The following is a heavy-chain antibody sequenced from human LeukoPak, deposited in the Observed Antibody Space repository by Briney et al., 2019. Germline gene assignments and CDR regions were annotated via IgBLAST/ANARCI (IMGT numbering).Heavy chain of an antibody. CDR2: ISSSGSTI. J-gene: IGHJ3*02. CDR3: ARDPPLQWLVQGDAFDI. CDR1: GFTFSSYE. Sequence: PGGSLRLSCAASGFTFSSYEMNWVRQAPGKGLEWVSYISSSGSTIYYADSVKGRFTISRDNAKNSLYLQMNSLRAEDTAVYHCARDPPLQWLVQGDAFDIWGQGTMVTVSS. V-gene: IGHV3-48*03. D-gene: IGHD6-19*01.